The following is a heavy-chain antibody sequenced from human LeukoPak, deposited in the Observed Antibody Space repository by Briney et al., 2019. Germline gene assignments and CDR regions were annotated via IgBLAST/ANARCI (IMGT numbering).Heavy chain of an antibody. V-gene: IGHV3-23*01. CDR2: INAGGGST. J-gene: IGHJ3*02. CDR3: ARDPFPQLSFDI. CDR1: GFTFSSYA. Sequence: GGSLRLSCAASGFTFSSYAMSWVRQAPGKGLEWVSVINAGGGSTYYADSVKGRFTISRDNSKNTLYLQMNSLRAEDTAVYYCARDPFPQLSFDIWGQGTMVTVSS.